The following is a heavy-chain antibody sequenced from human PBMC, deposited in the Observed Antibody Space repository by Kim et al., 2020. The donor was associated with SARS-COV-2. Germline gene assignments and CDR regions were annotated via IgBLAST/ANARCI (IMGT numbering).Heavy chain of an antibody. CDR1: GFTFSSYG. J-gene: IGHJ4*02. Sequence: GWSLRLSCAASGFTFSSYGMHWVRQAPGKGLEWVAVISYDGSNKYYADSVKGRFTISRDNSKNTLYLQMNSLRAEDTAVYYCAKDGGSGYSPPDYWGQGTLVTVSS. CDR3: AKDGGSGYSPPDY. V-gene: IGHV3-30*18. D-gene: IGHD3-22*01. CDR2: ISYDGSNK.